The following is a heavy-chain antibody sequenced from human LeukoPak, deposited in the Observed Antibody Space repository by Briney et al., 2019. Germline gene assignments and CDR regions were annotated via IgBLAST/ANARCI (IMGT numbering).Heavy chain of an antibody. CDR3: VRGYSFGPYGMDV. J-gene: IGHJ6*02. D-gene: IGHD2-15*01. CDR1: GGFINNYY. CDR2: ISDSGGST. Sequence: PSETLSLTCSVSGGFINNYYWSWFRQAPGKGLEYVSAISDSGGSTYYADSVKGRFTISRDNSKNALYLQMSSLRAEDTAVYFCVRGYSFGPYGMDVWGQGTTVTVSS. V-gene: IGHV3-64D*09.